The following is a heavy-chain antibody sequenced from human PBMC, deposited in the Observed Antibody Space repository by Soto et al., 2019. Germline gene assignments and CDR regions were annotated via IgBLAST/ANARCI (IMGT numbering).Heavy chain of an antibody. CDR2: INTGNGFT. CDR3: ARATAPAY. V-gene: IGHV1-3*04. Sequence: QVQLVQSGAEAKKPGASVKDSCKGSGYPFNSYTIHWVRQAPGQRPEWMGWINTGNGFTKYSQKFQGRVTITRDTSASTAYMELSSLTSEDTAVYYCARATAPAYWGQGTLVTVSS. CDR1: GYPFNSYT. J-gene: IGHJ4*02.